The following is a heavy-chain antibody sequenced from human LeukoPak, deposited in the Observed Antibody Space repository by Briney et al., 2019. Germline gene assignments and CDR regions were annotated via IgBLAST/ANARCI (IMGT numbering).Heavy chain of an antibody. J-gene: IGHJ5*02. CDR2: IIPIFGTA. V-gene: IGHV1-69*05. D-gene: IGHD6-13*01. CDR1: GGTFSSYA. Sequence: SVKVSCKASGGTFSSYAISWVRQAPGQGLEWMGGIIPIFGTANYAQKFQGRVTITTDESTSTAYMELSSLRSEDTAGYYCARAGYSSSWYVGGWFDPWGQGTLVTVSS. CDR3: ARAGYSSSWYVGGWFDP.